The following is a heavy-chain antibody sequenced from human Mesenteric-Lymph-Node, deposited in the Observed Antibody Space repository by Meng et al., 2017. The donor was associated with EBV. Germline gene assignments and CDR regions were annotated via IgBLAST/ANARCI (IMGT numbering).Heavy chain of an antibody. CDR1: GGSFSGYY. Sequence: QKLGEGRLKPSDTSSLTCAVYGGSFSGYYWSWIRQPPGKGLEWIGEINHSGSTNYNPSLKSRVTISVDTSKNQFSLKLSSVTAADTAVYYCARRGKVGAGYWGQGTLVTVSS. CDR3: ARRGKVGAGY. V-gene: IGHV4-34*01. D-gene: IGHD1-26*01. J-gene: IGHJ4*02. CDR2: INHSGST.